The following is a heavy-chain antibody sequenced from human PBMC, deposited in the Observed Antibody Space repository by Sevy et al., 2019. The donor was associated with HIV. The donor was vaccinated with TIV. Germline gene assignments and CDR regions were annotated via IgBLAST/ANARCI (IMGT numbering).Heavy chain of an antibody. CDR3: TTNYYDSSGYYYVDY. D-gene: IGHD3-22*01. Sequence: GGSLILSCAASGFTFSNAWMSWVRHAPGKGLEWVGRIKSKTDGGTTDYAAPVKGRFTISRDDSKNTLYLQMNSLKTEDTAVYYCTTNYYDSSGYYYVDYWGQGTLVTVSS. CDR1: GFTFSNAW. J-gene: IGHJ4*02. V-gene: IGHV3-15*01. CDR2: IKSKTDGGTT.